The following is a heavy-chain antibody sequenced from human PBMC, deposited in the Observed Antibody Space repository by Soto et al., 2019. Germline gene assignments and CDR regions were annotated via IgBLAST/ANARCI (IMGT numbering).Heavy chain of an antibody. Sequence: QVQLVQSGAEVKKPGASMKVSCKASGYTFSTYYMHWVRQAPGQGLEWMGIINPSGGSTSYAQKFQGRVTMTRDTSTSTVYMELSSPRSEDTAIYYCARTTYYYDTSGQNYYFDYWGQGTLVTVSS. J-gene: IGHJ4*02. D-gene: IGHD3-22*01. CDR1: GYTFSTYY. V-gene: IGHV1-46*03. CDR2: INPSGGST. CDR3: ARTTYYYDTSGQNYYFDY.